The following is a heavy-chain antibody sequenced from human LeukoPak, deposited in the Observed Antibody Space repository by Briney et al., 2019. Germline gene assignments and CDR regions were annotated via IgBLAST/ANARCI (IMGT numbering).Heavy chain of an antibody. V-gene: IGHV3-48*03. J-gene: IGHJ4*02. CDR3: ARGGTAGQFDY. D-gene: IGHD6-13*01. Sequence: PGGSLRLSCAAAGFTFRSYELHWVRQAPGKGLEWVSYIGSNAYILDYADSVKGRFTVSRDSARSSLYLQMNSLRADDTAVYYCARGGTAGQFDYWGLGTMVTVPS. CDR1: GFTFRSYE. CDR2: IGSNAYIL.